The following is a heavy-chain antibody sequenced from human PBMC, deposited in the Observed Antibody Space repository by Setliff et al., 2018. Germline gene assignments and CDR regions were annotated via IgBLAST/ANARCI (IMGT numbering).Heavy chain of an antibody. V-gene: IGHV4-39*07. J-gene: IGHJ4*02. D-gene: IGHD3-22*01. CDR3: ARVHYETSTYSPTLFDH. Sequence: SETLSLTCSVSGGSIRSSTYYWGWVRQPPGKGLEWIASIYSSGNTYYNPSLKSRLTISRDNSKNSVFLQMNSLRVEDTAVYYCARVHYETSTYSPTLFDHWGQGALVTVSS. CDR2: IYSSGNT. CDR1: GGSIRSSTYY.